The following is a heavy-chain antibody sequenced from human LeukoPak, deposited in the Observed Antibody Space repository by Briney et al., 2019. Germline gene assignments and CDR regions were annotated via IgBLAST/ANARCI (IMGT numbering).Heavy chain of an antibody. Sequence: PSETLSLTCTVSGGSISSYYWSWIRQPPGKGLEWIGYIYYSGSTNYNPSLKSRVTISVDTSKNQFSLKLSSVTAADTAVYYCARTMSQYCSSTSCRGSHWYFDLWGRGTLVTVSS. CDR1: GGSISSYY. J-gene: IGHJ2*01. D-gene: IGHD2-2*01. CDR3: ARTMSQYCSSTSCRGSHWYFDL. V-gene: IGHV4-59*08. CDR2: IYYSGST.